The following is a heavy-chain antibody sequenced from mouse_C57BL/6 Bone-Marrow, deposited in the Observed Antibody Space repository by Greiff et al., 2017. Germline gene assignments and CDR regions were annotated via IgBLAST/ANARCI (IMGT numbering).Heavy chain of an antibody. J-gene: IGHJ4*01. CDR1: GYTFTRYG. CDR3: AREGTTPSMDY. Sequence: QVQLQQSGAELARPGASVKLSCKASGYTFTRYGISWVKQRTGHGLEWIVELYPRIGNTYYNVKFKGKAILTADKSSSTAYMELRGLTSEASAVYFCAREGTTPSMDYWGQGASVTVSS. CDR2: LYPRIGNT. V-gene: IGHV1-81*01. D-gene: IGHD1-1*01.